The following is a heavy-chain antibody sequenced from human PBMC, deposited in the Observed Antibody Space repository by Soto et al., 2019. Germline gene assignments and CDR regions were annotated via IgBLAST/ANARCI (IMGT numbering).Heavy chain of an antibody. CDR1: RVAFSKFI. J-gene: IGHJ6*02. CDR3: AKVRYSSPMGYYYGMDV. CDR2: IFPIFGTA. V-gene: IGHV1-69*01. D-gene: IGHD6-19*01. Sequence: QAQLEQSGGEVKKPGSSVKVSCKASRVAFSKFIVPWVRQAPGLGLEWVGGIFPIFGTANYAQKFQGRVTITADESTSTSYMEVNNLRSEDTAVYYCAKVRYSSPMGYYYGMDVWGQGTTVTVSS.